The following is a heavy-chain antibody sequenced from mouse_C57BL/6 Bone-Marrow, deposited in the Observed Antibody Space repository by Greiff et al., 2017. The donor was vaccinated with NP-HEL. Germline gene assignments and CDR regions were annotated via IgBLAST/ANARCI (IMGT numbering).Heavy chain of an antibody. CDR3: ARALYYGNYPDY. Sequence: EVQLVESGGGLVKPGGSLKLSCAASGFTFSSYAMSWVRQTPEKRLEWVATISDGGSYTYYPDNVKGRFTISRDNAKNNLYLQMSHLKSEDTAMYYCARALYYGNYPDYWGQGTTLTVSS. J-gene: IGHJ2*01. CDR2: ISDGGSYT. D-gene: IGHD2-1*01. CDR1: GFTFSSYA. V-gene: IGHV5-4*01.